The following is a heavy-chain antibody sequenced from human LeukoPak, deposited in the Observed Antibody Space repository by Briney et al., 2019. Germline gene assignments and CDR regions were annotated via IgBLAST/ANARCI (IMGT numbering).Heavy chain of an antibody. V-gene: IGHV1-18*01. Sequence: ASVKVSCKASGYTLTSYGISWVRQAPGQGLEWMGWICAYNGNTNYAQKLQGRVTMTTDTSTSTAYMELRSLRSDDTAVYYCARVSLYYYDSSGYYYWGQGTLVTVSS. CDR2: ICAYNGNT. J-gene: IGHJ4*02. CDR1: GYTLTSYG. D-gene: IGHD3-22*01. CDR3: ARVSLYYYDSSGYYY.